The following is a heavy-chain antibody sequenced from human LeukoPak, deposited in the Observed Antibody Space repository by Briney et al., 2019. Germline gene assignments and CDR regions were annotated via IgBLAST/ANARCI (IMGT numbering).Heavy chain of an antibody. CDR1: GFTFSSYW. CDR2: ISGSGATT. CDR3: AKHYDSGRSYVYFDY. V-gene: IGHV3-23*01. Sequence: GSLRLSCAASGFTFSSYWMSWVRQAPGKGLEWVSAISGSGATTYYTDSVKGRFTISRDDSKNTLYLRMNSLRAEDTAVYYCAKHYDSGRSYVYFDYWGQGTLVTVSS. J-gene: IGHJ4*02. D-gene: IGHD3-10*01.